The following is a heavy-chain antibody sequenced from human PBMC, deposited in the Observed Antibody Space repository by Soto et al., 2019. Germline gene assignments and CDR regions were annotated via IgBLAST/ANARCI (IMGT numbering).Heavy chain of an antibody. D-gene: IGHD6-13*01. Sequence: GGSLRLSCTASGFTFSSFAMHWVRQAPGKGLEWVAIISSDGENSFYGDSVKGRFTISRDNSNNTVYLQMNNIRSDDTAVYYCAKDFDSSWFFDYWGQGTLVTVSS. CDR1: GFTFSSFA. CDR2: ISSDGENS. V-gene: IGHV3-30*18. J-gene: IGHJ4*02. CDR3: AKDFDSSWFFDY.